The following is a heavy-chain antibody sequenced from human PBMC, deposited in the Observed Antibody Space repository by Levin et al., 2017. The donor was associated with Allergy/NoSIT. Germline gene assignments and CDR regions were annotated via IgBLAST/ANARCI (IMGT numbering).Heavy chain of an antibody. D-gene: IGHD1-7*01. CDR2: IIPIFGTA. V-gene: IGHV1-69*13. CDR1: GGTFSSYA. Sequence: SVKVSCKASGGTFSSYAISWVRQAPGQGLEWMGGIIPIFGTANYAQKFQGRVTITADESTSTAYMELSSLRSEDTAVYYCARPRITGTRYYYYGMDVWGQGTTVTVSS. CDR3: ARPRITGTRYYYYGMDV. J-gene: IGHJ6*02.